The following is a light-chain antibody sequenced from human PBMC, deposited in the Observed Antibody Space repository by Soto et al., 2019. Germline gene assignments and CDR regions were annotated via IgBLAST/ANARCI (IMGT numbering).Light chain of an antibody. Sequence: QSVLTQSPSASASLGASVKLTCTLSSGHSSYAIAWHQQQPEKGPRYLMKLNSDGSHSKGDGIPDRFSGSSSGAERYLTXXXXXXXXXXXXYCQTWGTGIQVFGTGTKLTVL. CDR1: SGHSSYA. V-gene: IGLV4-69*01. J-gene: IGLJ1*01. CDR3: QTWGTGIQV. CDR2: LNSDGSH.